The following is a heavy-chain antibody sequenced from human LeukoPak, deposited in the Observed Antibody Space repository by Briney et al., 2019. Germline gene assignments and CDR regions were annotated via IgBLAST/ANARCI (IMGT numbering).Heavy chain of an antibody. Sequence: GGSLRLSCAASGFTFSSYEMNWVRQAPGKGLEWVSYISSSGSTIYYADSVKGRFTISRDNAKNSLYLQMNSLRAEDTAVYYCAREDYGDVDYWGQGTLVTVSS. CDR1: GFTFSSYE. CDR2: ISSSGSTI. D-gene: IGHD4-17*01. CDR3: AREDYGDVDY. J-gene: IGHJ4*02. V-gene: IGHV3-48*03.